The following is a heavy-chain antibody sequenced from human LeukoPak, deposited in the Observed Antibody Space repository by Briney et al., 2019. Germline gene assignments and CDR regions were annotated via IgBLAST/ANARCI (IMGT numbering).Heavy chain of an antibody. Sequence: SETLSLTCTVSGGSISSYYWSWIRQPPGKGLEWIGYIYYSGSTNYNPSLKSRVTISVDTSKNQFSLKLSSVTAADTAVYYCARGPSVPAAMLNWGQGTLVTVSS. CDR3: ARGPSVPAAMLN. CDR2: IYYSGST. J-gene: IGHJ4*02. CDR1: GGSISSYY. D-gene: IGHD2-2*01. V-gene: IGHV4-59*08.